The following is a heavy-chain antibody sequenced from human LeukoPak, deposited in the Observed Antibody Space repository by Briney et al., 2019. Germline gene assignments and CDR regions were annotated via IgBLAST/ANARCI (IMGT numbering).Heavy chain of an antibody. Sequence: GGSLRLSCAASGFTFSSYGMHWVRQAPGKGLEWVAFIRYDGSNKYYADSVKGRFTISRDNSKNTLYLQMNNLRAEDTAVYYCAKDGVGATATQHWGQGTLVTVSS. V-gene: IGHV3-30*02. CDR1: GFTFSSYG. CDR3: AKDGVGATATQH. D-gene: IGHD1-26*01. J-gene: IGHJ1*01. CDR2: IRYDGSNK.